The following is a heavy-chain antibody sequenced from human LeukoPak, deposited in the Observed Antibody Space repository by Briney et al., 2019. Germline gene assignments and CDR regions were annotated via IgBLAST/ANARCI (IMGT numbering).Heavy chain of an antibody. V-gene: IGHV3-23*01. CDR2: ISGSGTNT. CDR3: ARSPNYKGYFDY. CDR1: GFTFSSYA. Sequence: GESLRLSCAASGFTFSSYAMSWVRQAPGKGLEWVSAISGSGTNTYYADSVKGRFTISRDNSKNSLYLQMSSLRAEDTAVYYCARSPNYKGYFDYWGQGTLVTVSS. D-gene: IGHD3-10*01. J-gene: IGHJ4*02.